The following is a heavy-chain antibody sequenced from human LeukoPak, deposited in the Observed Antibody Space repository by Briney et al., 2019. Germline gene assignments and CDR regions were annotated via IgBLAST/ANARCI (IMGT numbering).Heavy chain of an antibody. V-gene: IGHV1-69*13. CDR3: ARAPIYYDILTGYYDEKTYFDF. J-gene: IGHJ4*02. D-gene: IGHD3-9*01. Sequence: SVKVSCKASGGTFSSYAISWVGQAPGQGIDWMGGIIPIFVTANYAQKFQGRVTITADESTSTAYIELSSLRSEDTAVYYCARAPIYYDILTGYYDEKTYFDFWGQGTLVSVSS. CDR2: IIPIFVTA. CDR1: GGTFSSYA.